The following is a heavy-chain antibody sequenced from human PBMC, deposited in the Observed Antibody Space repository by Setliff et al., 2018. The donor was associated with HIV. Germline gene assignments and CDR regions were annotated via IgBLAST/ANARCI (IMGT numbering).Heavy chain of an antibody. D-gene: IGHD3-10*01. V-gene: IGHV4-4*09. CDR1: GGSIGGYS. CDR2: IYPSTSA. CDR3: ARRPMVRGFGRYYFDY. Sequence: LSLTCSVSGGSIGGYSWGWIRQSPGKGLEWIGYIYPSTSANYNPSLKSRVRILLDTSKNQFSLRLTSVTAADTAVYICARRPMVRGFGRYYFDYWGQGTLVTVSS. J-gene: IGHJ4*02.